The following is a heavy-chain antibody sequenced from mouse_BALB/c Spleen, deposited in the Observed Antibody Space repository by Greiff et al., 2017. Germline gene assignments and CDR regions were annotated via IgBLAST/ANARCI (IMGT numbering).Heavy chain of an antibody. CDR3: GRGNYGSSYAMDY. J-gene: IGHJ4*01. Sequence: VQLQQSGPELVKPGASVKISCKASGYSFTGYFMNWVKQSHGKSLEWIGRINPYNGDTFYNQKFKGKATLTVDKSSSTAHMELLSLTSEDSAVEYCGRGNYGSSYAMDYWGQGTLVTVSS. V-gene: IGHV1-37*01. CDR2: INPYNGDT. D-gene: IGHD1-1*01. CDR1: GYSFTGYF.